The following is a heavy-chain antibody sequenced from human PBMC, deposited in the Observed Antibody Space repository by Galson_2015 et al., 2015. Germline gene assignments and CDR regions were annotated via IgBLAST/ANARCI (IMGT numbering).Heavy chain of an antibody. V-gene: IGHV4-59*01. Sequence: ETLSLTCTVSGGSISSYYWSWIRQPPGKGLEWIGYIYYSGSTNYNPSLKSRVTISVDTSKNQFSLKLSSVTAADTAVYYCARGLKQLEDYYYGMDVWGQGTTVTVSS. D-gene: IGHD6-6*01. J-gene: IGHJ6*02. CDR3: ARGLKQLEDYYYGMDV. CDR1: GGSISSYY. CDR2: IYYSGST.